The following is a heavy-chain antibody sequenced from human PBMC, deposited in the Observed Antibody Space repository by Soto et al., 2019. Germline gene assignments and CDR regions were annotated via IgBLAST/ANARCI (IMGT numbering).Heavy chain of an antibody. CDR2: ITIRTGNI. V-gene: IGHV3-48*02. D-gene: IGHD5-18*01. J-gene: IGHJ4*01. Sequence: PGGSLRLSCEASGFTISGCSMNWVRQAPGKGLGWLAYITIRTGNIVYADSVRGRFTISADNAENSVFLQMNSLRDEDTAVYFCVRDRDLDRDMVHADLWGQGTLVTVSS. CDR1: GFTISGCS. CDR3: VRDRDLDRDMVHADL.